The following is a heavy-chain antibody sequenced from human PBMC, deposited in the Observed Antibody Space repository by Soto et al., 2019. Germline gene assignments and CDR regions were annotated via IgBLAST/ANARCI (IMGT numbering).Heavy chain of an antibody. CDR3: TTDDPINKY. Sequence: GGSLRLSCGASGFIFSNAWMSWVRQAPGKGLEWVGRIKSKTDGGTTDYAAPVKGRFTVSRDDSKNTLYLQMNSLKIEDTAVYYCTTDDPINKYWGQGTLVTVSS. J-gene: IGHJ4*02. CDR1: GFIFSNAW. V-gene: IGHV3-15*01. CDR2: IKSKTDGGTT.